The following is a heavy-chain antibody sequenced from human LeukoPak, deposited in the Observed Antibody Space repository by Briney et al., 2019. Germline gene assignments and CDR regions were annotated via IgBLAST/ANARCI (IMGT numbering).Heavy chain of an antibody. CDR3: ARVNIVVVPAAMYLDY. D-gene: IGHD2-2*01. CDR1: GFTFSSYA. V-gene: IGHV3-30*01. J-gene: IGHJ4*02. Sequence: RGSLRLSCAASGFTFSSYAMHWVRQAPGKGLEWVAVISYDGSNKYYADSVKGRFTISRDNSKNTLYLQMNSLRAEDTAVYYCARVNIVVVPAAMYLDYWGQGTLVTVSS. CDR2: ISYDGSNK.